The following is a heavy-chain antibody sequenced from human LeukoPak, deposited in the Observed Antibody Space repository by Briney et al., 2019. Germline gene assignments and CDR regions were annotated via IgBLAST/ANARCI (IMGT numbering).Heavy chain of an antibody. CDR1: GGSISSGGYS. V-gene: IGHV4-30-2*01. CDR2: IYHSGST. Sequence: PSQTLSLTCAVSGGSISSGGYSWSWIRQPREKGLEWIEYIYHSGSTYYNPSLKSRVTISVDRSKNQFSLKLSSVTAADTAVYYCARELQGFWFDPWGQGTLVTVSS. CDR3: ARELQGFWFDP. J-gene: IGHJ5*02.